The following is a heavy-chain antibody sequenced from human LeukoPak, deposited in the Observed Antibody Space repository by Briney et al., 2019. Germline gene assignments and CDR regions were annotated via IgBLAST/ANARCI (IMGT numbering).Heavy chain of an antibody. CDR1: GFTFSSYA. D-gene: IGHD5-18*01. V-gene: IGHV3-21*01. Sequence: PGGSLRLSCAASGFTFSSYAMSWVRQAPGKGLEWVSSISSSSSYIYYADSVKGRFTISRDNAKNSLYLQMNSLRAEDTAVYYCARDVYGYGEIDYWGQGTLVTVSS. J-gene: IGHJ4*01. CDR2: ISSSSSYI. CDR3: ARDVYGYGEIDY.